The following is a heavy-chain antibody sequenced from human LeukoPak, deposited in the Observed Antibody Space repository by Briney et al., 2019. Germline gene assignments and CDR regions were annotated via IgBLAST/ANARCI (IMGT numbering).Heavy chain of an antibody. CDR1: GYTFTGYY. CDR3: ARNEQFWSGFYYYYYMDV. Sequence: ASVKVSCKASGYTFTGYYMHWVRQAPGQGLEWMGWINPNSGGTNYAQKFQGRVTMTRDTSISTAYMELSRLRSDDTAVYYCARNEQFWSGFYYYYYMDVWGKGTTVTVSS. D-gene: IGHD3-3*01. V-gene: IGHV1-2*02. J-gene: IGHJ6*03. CDR2: INPNSGGT.